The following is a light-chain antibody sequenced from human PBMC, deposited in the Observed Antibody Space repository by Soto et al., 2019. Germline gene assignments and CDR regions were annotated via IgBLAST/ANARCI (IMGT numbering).Light chain of an antibody. CDR3: SSHTSGSTRV. Sequence: QSVLNRPASVSGVPGQSIAISCTGTSGDVGGYDYVSWYQQHPDKAPKLMIYEVTKRPSWVSNRFSGSKSGNTASLTISGLQPEDEADYYCSSHTSGSTRVFGSGTKVTVL. CDR2: EVT. J-gene: IGLJ1*01. CDR1: SGDVGGYDY. V-gene: IGLV2-14*01.